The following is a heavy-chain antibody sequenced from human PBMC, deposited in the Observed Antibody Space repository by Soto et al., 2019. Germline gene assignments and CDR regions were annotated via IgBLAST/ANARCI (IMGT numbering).Heavy chain of an antibody. CDR1: GFTFSSYS. CDR2: ISSSSSYI. CDR3: ARPEDRYYFDY. V-gene: IGHV3-21*01. D-gene: IGHD2-15*01. Sequence: EVQLVESGGGLVKPGGSLRLSCAASGFTFSSYSMNWVRQAPGKGLEWVSSISSSSSYIYYADSVKGRFTISRDNAKNSPYLQMNRLRAEDTAVYYYARPEDRYYFDYWGQGTLVTVSS. J-gene: IGHJ4*02.